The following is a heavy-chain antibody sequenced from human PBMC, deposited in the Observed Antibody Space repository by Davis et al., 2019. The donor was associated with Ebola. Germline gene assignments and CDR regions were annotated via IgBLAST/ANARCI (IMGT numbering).Heavy chain of an antibody. CDR3: SRGVTDQN. J-gene: IGHJ4*02. D-gene: IGHD2-8*02. CDR1: GESFSGPY. V-gene: IGHV4-34*01. CDR2: IHHSGNT. Sequence: PGGSLRLSCAVYGESFSGPYWNWIRQSPGKGLEWIGEIHHSGNTRYNPSLKSRVTVSIDTSKNQFSLKLTSVTAADTAVYYCSRGVTDQNWGQGILVTVSS.